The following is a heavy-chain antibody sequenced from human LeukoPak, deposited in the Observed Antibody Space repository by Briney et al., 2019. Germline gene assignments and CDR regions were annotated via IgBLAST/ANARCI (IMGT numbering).Heavy chain of an antibody. CDR3: AKGGSGDAFDI. D-gene: IGHD2-15*01. Sequence: GGSLRLSCAASGFTFDDYAMRWVRQAPGKGLEWVSGISWNSGSIGYADSVKGRFTISRDNAKNSLYLQMNSLRPEDTALYYCAKGGSGDAFDIWGQGTMVTVSS. CDR1: GFTFDDYA. CDR2: ISWNSGSI. J-gene: IGHJ3*02. V-gene: IGHV3-9*01.